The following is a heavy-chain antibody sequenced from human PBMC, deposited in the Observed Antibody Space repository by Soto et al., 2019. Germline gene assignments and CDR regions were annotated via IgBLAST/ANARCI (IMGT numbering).Heavy chain of an antibody. V-gene: IGHV3-23*01. D-gene: IGHD2-2*01. CDR1: GFTFSSDA. CDR2: ISGSGGST. Sequence: PGGSLRLSCAASGFTFSSDAMSWVRQAPGKGLEWVSAISGSGGSTYYADSVKGRFTISRDNSKNTLYLQMNSLRAEDTAVYYCAKEGPLPAPHTPSSMDVWGQGTTVTVSS. CDR3: AKEGPLPAPHTPSSMDV. J-gene: IGHJ6*02.